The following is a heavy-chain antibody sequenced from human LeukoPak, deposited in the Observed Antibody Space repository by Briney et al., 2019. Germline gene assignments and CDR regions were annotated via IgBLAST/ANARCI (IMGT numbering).Heavy chain of an antibody. Sequence: ASVKVSFKASGGTFIIYAISWVRQAPGQGLEWMGGVIPIFGTANYAQKFQGRGTITADESTSTAYMELSSLRSEDTAVYYCARARVQGDYYYYMDVWGKGTTVTISS. J-gene: IGHJ6*03. V-gene: IGHV1-69*13. CDR2: VIPIFGTA. CDR1: GGTFIIYA. D-gene: IGHD4/OR15-4a*01. CDR3: ARARVQGDYYYYMDV.